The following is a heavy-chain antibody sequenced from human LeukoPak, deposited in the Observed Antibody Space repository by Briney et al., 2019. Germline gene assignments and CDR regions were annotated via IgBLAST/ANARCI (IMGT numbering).Heavy chain of an antibody. J-gene: IGHJ6*02. CDR3: ARADDYSNEYGMDV. Sequence: ASVKVSCKASQYTFTDYAVHWVRQAPGQRLEWMGWINAGNGKTKYSQSFQGRVTITRDTSATTAYMELSSLTSEDTAVYYCARADDYSNEYGMDVWGQGTTVTVSS. V-gene: IGHV1-3*01. CDR1: QYTFTDYA. D-gene: IGHD4-11*01. CDR2: INAGNGKT.